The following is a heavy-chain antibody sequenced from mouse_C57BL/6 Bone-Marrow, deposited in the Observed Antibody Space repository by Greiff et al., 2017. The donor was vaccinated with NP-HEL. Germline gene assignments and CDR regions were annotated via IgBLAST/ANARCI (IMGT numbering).Heavy chain of an antibody. Sequence: QVQLQQPGAELVRPGSSVKLSCKASGYTFTSYWMHWVKQRPIQGLEWIGNIDPSDSETHYTQKFKDKATLTVDKSSSTAYLQLSSLTSEDSADYYCARQDYYGSSFDYWGKGTTLTVAS. CDR2: IDPSDSET. CDR3: ARQDYYGSSFDY. CDR1: GYTFTSYW. V-gene: IGHV1-52*01. J-gene: IGHJ2*01. D-gene: IGHD1-1*01.